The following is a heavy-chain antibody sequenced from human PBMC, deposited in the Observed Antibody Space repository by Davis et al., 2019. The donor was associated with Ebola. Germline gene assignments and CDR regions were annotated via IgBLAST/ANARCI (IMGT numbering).Heavy chain of an antibody. D-gene: IGHD3-10*01. CDR1: GGSISSYY. CDR2: IYTSGST. Sequence: PSETLSLTCTVSGGSISSYYWSWIRQPAGKGLEWIGRIYTSGSTNYNPSLKSRVTISVDTSKNQFSLKLSSVTAADTAVYYCATDPGGLTMVRGVIIPWGQGTLVTVSS. J-gene: IGHJ5*02. V-gene: IGHV4-4*07. CDR3: ATDPGGLTMVRGVIIP.